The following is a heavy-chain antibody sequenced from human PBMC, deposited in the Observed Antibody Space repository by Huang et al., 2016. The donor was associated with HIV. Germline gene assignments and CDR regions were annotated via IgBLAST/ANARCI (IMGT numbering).Heavy chain of an antibody. V-gene: IGHV1-18*01. D-gene: IGHD3-10*01. J-gene: IGHJ5*02. CDR2: VSTYSANT. Sequence: QVQLVQSGPEMKKPGASVNVSCKASGYTFFTSSHSWVRQAPGPGLEWMGGVSTYSANTNYAQKIQGRTTLTTDVSTRSAYMELKNRGSDETAVYCCARFRGPQVTLNWLDPWGQGTLVTVSS. CDR3: ARFRGPQVTLNWLDP. CDR1: GYTFFTSS.